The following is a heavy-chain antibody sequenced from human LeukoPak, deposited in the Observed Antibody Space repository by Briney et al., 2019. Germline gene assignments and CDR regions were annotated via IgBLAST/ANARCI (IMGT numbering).Heavy chain of an antibody. CDR2: ISSSSSYI. V-gene: IGHV3-21*01. CDR3: ARIRKDYYYMDV. Sequence: PGGSLRLSCAASGFTFSSYWMSWVRQAPGKGLEWVSSISSSSSYIYYADSVMSRFTISRDDAKKSLYLQMNSLRVEDTAVYYCARIRKDYYYMDVWGRGTTVTVSS. J-gene: IGHJ6*03. CDR1: GFTFSSYW.